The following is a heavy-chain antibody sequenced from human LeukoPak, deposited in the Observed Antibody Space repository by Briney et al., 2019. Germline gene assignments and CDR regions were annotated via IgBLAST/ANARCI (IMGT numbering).Heavy chain of an antibody. D-gene: IGHD3-22*01. J-gene: IGHJ5*02. CDR2: IIPIFGTA. V-gene: IGHV1-69*05. CDR1: GGTFSSYA. CDR3: ARAGGYYPTNWFDP. Sequence: ASVKLSCKASGGTFSSYAISWVRQAHGQGLEWMGGIIPIFGTANYAQKFQGRVTITTDESTSTAYMELSSLRSEDTAVYYCARAGGYYPTNWFDPWGQGTLVTVSS.